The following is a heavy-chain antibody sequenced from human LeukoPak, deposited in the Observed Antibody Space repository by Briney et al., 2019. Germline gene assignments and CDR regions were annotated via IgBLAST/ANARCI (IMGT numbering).Heavy chain of an antibody. Sequence: GGSLRLSCAASGFTFSSYGMHWVRQAPGKGLEWVAVIWYDGSNKYYADSVKGRFTISRVNSKNTLYLQMNSLRAEDTAVYYCARPAYDFWSGSIGDWFDPWGQGTLVTVSS. V-gene: IGHV3-33*01. CDR3: ARPAYDFWSGSIGDWFDP. CDR1: GFTFSSYG. CDR2: IWYDGSNK. J-gene: IGHJ5*02. D-gene: IGHD3-3*01.